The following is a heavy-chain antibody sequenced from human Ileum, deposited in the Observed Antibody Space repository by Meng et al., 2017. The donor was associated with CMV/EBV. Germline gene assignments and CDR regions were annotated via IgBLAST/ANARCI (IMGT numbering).Heavy chain of an antibody. CDR3: AKGPSSSLHFDY. CDR2: IYSGGSST. D-gene: IGHD6-13*01. CDR1: GFTFSSYA. V-gene: IGHV3-23*03. J-gene: IGHJ4*02. Sequence: CAASGFTFSSYAMSWVRQAPGKRLECVSVIYSGGSSTYYADSVKGRFTISRDNSKNTLYLQMNSLRAEDTAVYYCAKGPSSSLHFDYWGQGTLVTVSS.